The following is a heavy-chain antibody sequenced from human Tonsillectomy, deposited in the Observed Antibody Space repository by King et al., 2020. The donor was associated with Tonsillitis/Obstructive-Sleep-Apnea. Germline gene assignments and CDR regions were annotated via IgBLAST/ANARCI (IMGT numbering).Heavy chain of an antibody. J-gene: IGHJ4*02. CDR3: ARTPFLEWLKSAEFDY. D-gene: IGHD3-3*02. CDR2: FSSSSSTI. V-gene: IGHV3-48*02. Sequence: EVQLVESGGGLVQPGGSLRLSCAASGFTFSSYSMNWVRQAPGKGLEWVSYFSSSSSTIYYADSVKGRFTISRDNAKNSLYLQMNSLRDEDTAVYYCARTPFLEWLKSAEFDYWGQGTLVTVSS. CDR1: GFTFSSYS.